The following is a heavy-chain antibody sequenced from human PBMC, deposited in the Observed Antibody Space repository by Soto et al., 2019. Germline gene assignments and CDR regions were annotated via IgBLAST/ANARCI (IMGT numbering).Heavy chain of an antibody. CDR3: ARPRYSSAWYYFDQ. CDR2: VHPGDSET. Sequence: EVQLMQSGAEMKKAGEPLKISRKGSGYTFTYYWIGWVRQKPGKGLEWMGIVHPGDSETRYSPSFLGQVTISADKSTNTAYLQWSSLQASDSALYFCARPRYSSAWYYFDQWGQGTQVTVSP. CDR1: GYTFTYYW. D-gene: IGHD6-19*01. V-gene: IGHV5-51*01. J-gene: IGHJ4*02.